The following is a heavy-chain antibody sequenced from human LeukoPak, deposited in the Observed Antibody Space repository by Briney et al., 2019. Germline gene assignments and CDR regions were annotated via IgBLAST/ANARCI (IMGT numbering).Heavy chain of an antibody. CDR3: ARDLGGWYGRHDAFDI. V-gene: IGHV4-39*07. D-gene: IGHD6-19*01. CDR2: IYYSGST. Sequence: PSETLSLTCTVSGGSISSSSYYWGWIRQPPGKGLEWIGSIYYSGSTYYNPSLKSRVTISVDTSKNQFSLKLSSVTAADTAVYYCARDLGGWYGRHDAFDIWGQGTMVTVSS. CDR1: GGSISSSSYY. J-gene: IGHJ3*02.